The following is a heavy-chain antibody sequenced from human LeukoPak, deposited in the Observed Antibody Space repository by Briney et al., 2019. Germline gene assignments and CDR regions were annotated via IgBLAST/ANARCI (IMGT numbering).Heavy chain of an antibody. CDR1: GFTLSSYA. CDR3: ARVPHPTYYFDY. J-gene: IGHJ4*02. D-gene: IGHD4-11*01. Sequence: GGSLRVSCAASGFTLSSYAMSWVRLAPGKGLEWVSTVSGNGATTYYADSVKGRFTISRDNSKNTLDLQMSSLRAEDTAIYFCARVPHPTYYFDYWGRGTLVTVSS. V-gene: IGHV3-23*01. CDR2: VSGNGATT.